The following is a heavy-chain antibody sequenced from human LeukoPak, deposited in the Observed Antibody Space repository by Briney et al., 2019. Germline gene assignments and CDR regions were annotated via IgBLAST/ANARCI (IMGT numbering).Heavy chain of an antibody. J-gene: IGHJ4*02. CDR1: GFTFSSYA. CDR3: AKEGAAGIGFGYYFDY. Sequence: GGSLRLSCAASGFTFSSYAMSWVRQPPGKGLEWVSAISGSGGSTYYADSVKGRFTISRDNSKNTLYLQMTSMRAEDTAVYYCAKEGAAGIGFGYYFDYWGQGTLVTVSS. V-gene: IGHV3-23*01. CDR2: ISGSGGST. D-gene: IGHD6-13*01.